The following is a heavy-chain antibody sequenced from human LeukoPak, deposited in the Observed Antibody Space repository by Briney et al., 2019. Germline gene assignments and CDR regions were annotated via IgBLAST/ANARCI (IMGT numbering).Heavy chain of an antibody. CDR3: ARVSSLVVVPAADTSFDY. CDR2: ISYDGSNK. V-gene: IGHV3-30-3*01. J-gene: IGHJ4*02. D-gene: IGHD2-2*01. CDR1: GFTFSSYA. Sequence: GGSLRLSCAASGFTFSSYAMHWVRQAPGKGLEWVAVISYDGSNKYYADSVKGRFTISRDNSKNTLYLQMNSLRAEDTAVYYCARVSSLVVVPAADTSFDYWGQGTLVTVSS.